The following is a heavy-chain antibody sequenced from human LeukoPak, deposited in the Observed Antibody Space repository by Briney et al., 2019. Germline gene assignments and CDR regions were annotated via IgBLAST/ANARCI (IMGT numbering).Heavy chain of an antibody. Sequence: GGSPRLSCAASGFTFSSFEMNWVRQAPGKGLEWVSKISHSGSTIYYADSVKGRFTISRDNAKNSLYLQMDSLRAGDTAVYYCARLPTVTTMGYWGQGTLVTVSS. D-gene: IGHD4-17*01. CDR1: GFTFSSFE. V-gene: IGHV3-48*03. J-gene: IGHJ4*02. CDR3: ARLPTVTTMGY. CDR2: ISHSGSTI.